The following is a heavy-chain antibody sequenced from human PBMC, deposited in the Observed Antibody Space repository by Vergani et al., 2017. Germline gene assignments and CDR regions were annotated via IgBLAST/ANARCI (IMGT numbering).Heavy chain of an antibody. CDR2: ISGSCGST. Sequence: EVQLLESGGGLVQPGGSLRLSCAASGLTFSSYAMSWVRRAPGKWLEWVSAISGSCGSTYYADSVKGRFTISRDNSKNTLYLQMNSLRAEDTAVYYCAKDDPLSDVVVPDFWGQGTLVTVSS. CDR1: GLTFSSYA. D-gene: IGHD2-2*01. J-gene: IGHJ4*02. V-gene: IGHV3-23*01. CDR3: AKDDPLSDVVVPDF.